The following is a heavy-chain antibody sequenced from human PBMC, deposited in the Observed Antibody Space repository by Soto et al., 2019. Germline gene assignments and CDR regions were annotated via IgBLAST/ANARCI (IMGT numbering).Heavy chain of an antibody. CDR3: ARTDGYEIEY. Sequence: GESLKISCXGSGYSFVSYWIAWVRQRPGKGLEWMGIIYPGDSDSTYSPSFQGQVTLSVDKSINTVFLQWSSLEASDTAMYYCARTDGYEIEYWGQGTQVTVSS. J-gene: IGHJ4*02. CDR1: GYSFVSYW. CDR2: IYPGDSDS. V-gene: IGHV5-51*01. D-gene: IGHD5-12*01.